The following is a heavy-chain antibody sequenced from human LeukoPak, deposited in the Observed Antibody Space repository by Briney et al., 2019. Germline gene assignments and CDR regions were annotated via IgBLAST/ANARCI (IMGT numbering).Heavy chain of an antibody. D-gene: IGHD6-6*01. CDR1: GFTFSSYA. J-gene: IGHJ3*02. CDR3: ARPDMAARSDAFDI. Sequence: GGSLRLSCAASGFTFSSYAMSWVRQAPGKGLEWVSAISGSGGSTYYADSVKGRFTISRDNAKNSLYLQMESLRAEDTAMYYCARPDMAARSDAFDIWGQGTMVTVSS. CDR2: ISGSGGST. V-gene: IGHV3-23*01.